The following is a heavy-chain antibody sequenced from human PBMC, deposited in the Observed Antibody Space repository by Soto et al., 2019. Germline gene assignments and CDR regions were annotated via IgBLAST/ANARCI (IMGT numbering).Heavy chain of an antibody. D-gene: IGHD3-22*01. CDR1: GYTFTSYA. CDR3: ARDHVYYDSSGYYPVDY. V-gene: IGHV1-3*01. J-gene: IGHJ4*02. CDR2: INAGNGNT. Sequence: ASVKVSCKASGYTFTSYAMHWVRQAPGQRLEWMGWINAGNGNTKYSQKFQGRVTITRDTSASTAYMELSSLRSEDTAVYYCARDHVYYDSSGYYPVDYWGQGTLVTVSS.